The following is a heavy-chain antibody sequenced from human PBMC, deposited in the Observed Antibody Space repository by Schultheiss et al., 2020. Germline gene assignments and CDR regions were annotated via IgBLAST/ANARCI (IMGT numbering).Heavy chain of an antibody. CDR1: GGTFSSYA. D-gene: IGHD5-18*01. Sequence: SVKVSCKASGGTFSSYAISWVRQAPGQGLEWMGGIIPIFGTANYAQKFQGRVTITADESTSTAYMELSSLRSEDTAVYYCARDWLGDTAMVPWGKGTLVTVSS. CDR2: IIPIFGTA. J-gene: IGHJ5*02. CDR3: ARDWLGDTAMVP. V-gene: IGHV1-69*13.